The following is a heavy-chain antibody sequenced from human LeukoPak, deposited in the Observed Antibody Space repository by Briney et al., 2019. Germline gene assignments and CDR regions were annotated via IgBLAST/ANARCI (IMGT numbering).Heavy chain of an antibody. D-gene: IGHD1-26*01. CDR1: GVTFSSHG. J-gene: IGHJ2*01. CDR2: ISDSGSGT. V-gene: IGHV3-23*01. Sequence: GGSLRLSCAASGVTFSSHGMSWVRQAPGKGLEWVSSISDSGSGTCYADSVKGRFTISGDNSKNTLYLQMNSLRAEDTAVYYCAKNLLGSESYSWYFDLWGRGTLVTVSS. CDR3: AKNLLGSESYSWYFDL.